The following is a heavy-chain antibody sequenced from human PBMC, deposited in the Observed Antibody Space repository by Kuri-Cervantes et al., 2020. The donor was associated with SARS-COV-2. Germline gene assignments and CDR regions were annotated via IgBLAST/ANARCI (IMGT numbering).Heavy chain of an antibody. CDR3: ARIVVPAAIGY. CDR2: IYHSGST. CDR1: GGSFSGYY. D-gene: IGHD2-2*01. Sequence: GSLRLSCAVYGGSFSGYYWSWIRQPPGKGLEWIGSIYHSGSTYYNPSLKSRVTMSVDTSKNQFSLKLSSVTAADTAVYYCARIVVPAAIGYWGQGTLVTVSS. V-gene: IGHV4-34*01. J-gene: IGHJ4*02.